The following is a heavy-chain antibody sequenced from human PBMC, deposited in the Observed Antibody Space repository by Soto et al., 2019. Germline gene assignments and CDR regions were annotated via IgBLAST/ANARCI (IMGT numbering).Heavy chain of an antibody. Sequence: QVQLVQSGAEVKKPGSSVKVSCKASGGTFSSYAISWVRQAPGQGLEWMGGIIPIFGTANYAQKFQGRVTLTADESTSTAYMELSSLRSEDTAVYYCASAIRFLEWLFVGMDVWCQGTTVTVSS. V-gene: IGHV1-69*01. CDR3: ASAIRFLEWLFVGMDV. CDR2: IIPIFGTA. J-gene: IGHJ6*02. CDR1: GGTFSSYA. D-gene: IGHD3-3*01.